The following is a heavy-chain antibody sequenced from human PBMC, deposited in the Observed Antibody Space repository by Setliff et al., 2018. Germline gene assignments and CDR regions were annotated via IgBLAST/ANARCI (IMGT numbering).Heavy chain of an antibody. J-gene: IGHJ4*02. Sequence: GGSLRLSCAASGFTFSSYGMHWVRQAPGKGLEWVAFIRYDGSNKYYADSVKGRFTISRDNSKNTLCLQMNSLRAEDTAVYYCAKDGVYSSSWYRALTSRAGFDYWGQGTLVTVSS. D-gene: IGHD6-13*01. V-gene: IGHV3-30*02. CDR3: AKDGVYSSSWYRALTSRAGFDY. CDR1: GFTFSSYG. CDR2: IRYDGSNK.